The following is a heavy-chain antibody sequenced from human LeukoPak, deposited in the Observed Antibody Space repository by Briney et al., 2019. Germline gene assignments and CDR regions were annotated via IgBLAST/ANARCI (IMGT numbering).Heavy chain of an antibody. V-gene: IGHV1-2*02. J-gene: IGHJ6*02. D-gene: IGHD6-6*01. Sequence: ASVKVSCKASGYTFTGYYMHWVRQAPGQGLEWMGWINPNSGGTNYAQKFQGRVTMTGDTSISTAYMELSRLRSDDTAVYYCARERSSSSLYYYYYYGMDVWGQGTTVTVSS. CDR3: ARERSSSSLYYYYYYGMDV. CDR1: GYTFTGYY. CDR2: INPNSGGT.